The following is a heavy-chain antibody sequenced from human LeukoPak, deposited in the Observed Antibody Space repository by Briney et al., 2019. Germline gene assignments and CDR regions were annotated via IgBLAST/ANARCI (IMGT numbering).Heavy chain of an antibody. CDR2: TYYRSKWSS. CDR3: AREGGHYYYIDV. CDR1: GDSVSSNSAA. Sequence: SQTLSLTCAISGDSVSSNSAAWHWIRQSPSRGLEWLGRTYYRSKWSSDYAVSMKGRITIKPDTSKDQFSPQLNSVTPEDTAVYFCAREGGHYYYIDVWGKGTTATVSS. V-gene: IGHV6-1*01. J-gene: IGHJ6*03. D-gene: IGHD3-16*01.